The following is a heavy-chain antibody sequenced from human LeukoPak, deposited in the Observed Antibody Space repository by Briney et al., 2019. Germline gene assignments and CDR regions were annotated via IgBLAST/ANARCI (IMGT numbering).Heavy chain of an antibody. D-gene: IGHD2-2*03. Sequence: GGSLRLSCAASGFTFSSYWMSWVRQAPGKGLEWVANIKQDGSEKYYVDSVKGRFTISRDNAKNSPYLQMNSLRAEDTAVYYCARDLGYCSSTGCQPWFDPWGQGTLVTVSS. J-gene: IGHJ5*02. CDR3: ARDLGYCSSTGCQPWFDP. CDR1: GFTFSSYW. CDR2: IKQDGSEK. V-gene: IGHV3-7*01.